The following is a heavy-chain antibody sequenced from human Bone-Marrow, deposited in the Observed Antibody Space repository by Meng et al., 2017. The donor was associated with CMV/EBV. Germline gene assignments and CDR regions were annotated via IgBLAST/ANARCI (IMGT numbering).Heavy chain of an antibody. CDR2: IKQDGSEK. J-gene: IGHJ6*02. CDR3: AKDLISYYDFWSGSGGMDV. D-gene: IGHD3-3*01. V-gene: IGHV3-7*01. CDR1: GFTFSSYW. Sequence: GESLKISCAASGFTFSSYWMSWVRQAPGKGLEWVANIKQDGSEKYYADSVKGRFTISRDNSKNTLYLQMNSLRAEDTAVYYCAKDLISYYDFWSGSGGMDVWGQGTTVTGSS.